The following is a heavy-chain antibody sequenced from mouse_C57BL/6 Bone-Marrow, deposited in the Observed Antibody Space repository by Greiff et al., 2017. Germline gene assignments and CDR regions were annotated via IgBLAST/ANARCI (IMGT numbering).Heavy chain of an antibody. V-gene: IGHV14-4*01. CDR3: SPIYYDNYHYAMDY. CDR2: IYPENGDT. Sequence: EVQLQQPGAELVRPGASVKLSCTASGFNIKDDYMHWVKQRPEQGLEWIGWIYPENGDTEYASKFQGKATITADTSSNTAYLQLSSLTSEDTAVYYCSPIYYDNYHYAMDYWGQGTSVTVSS. J-gene: IGHJ4*01. CDR1: GFNIKDDY. D-gene: IGHD2-1*01.